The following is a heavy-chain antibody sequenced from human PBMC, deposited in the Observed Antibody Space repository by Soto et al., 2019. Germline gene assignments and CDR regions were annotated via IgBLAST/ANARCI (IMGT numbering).Heavy chain of an antibody. CDR3: TTGDFWSGYSL. CDR1: GFTFSNAW. V-gene: IGHV3-15*01. J-gene: IGHJ4*02. Sequence: GGSLRLSCADSGFTFSNAWMSWVRQAPGKGLEWIGHIKSKTDGGTTDYAAPVKGRFTISRDDSKNMLYLQMNSLKTEDTAVYYCTTGDFWSGYSLWGQGTLVTVSS. CDR2: IKSKTDGGTT. D-gene: IGHD3-3*01.